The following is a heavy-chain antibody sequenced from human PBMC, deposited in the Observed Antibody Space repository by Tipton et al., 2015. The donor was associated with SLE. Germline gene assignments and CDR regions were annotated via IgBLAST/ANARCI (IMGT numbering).Heavy chain of an antibody. CDR2: INHSGST. Sequence: TLSLTCTVSGGSINSGDYYWSWIRQPPGKGLEWIGEINHSGSTNYNPSLKSRVTISVDTSKNQFSLKLSSVTAADTAVYYCARLYRLEFFDNWGRGTLVTVSS. V-gene: IGHV4-30-4*01. CDR1: GGSINSGDYY. CDR3: ARLYRLEFFDN. J-gene: IGHJ4*02. D-gene: IGHD3-3*02.